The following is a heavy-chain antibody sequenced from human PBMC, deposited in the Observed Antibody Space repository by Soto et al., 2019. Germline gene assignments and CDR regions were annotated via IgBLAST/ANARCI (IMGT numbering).Heavy chain of an antibody. J-gene: IGHJ4*02. Sequence: PSETLSLTCPVSGGSISSYYWSWIRQPPGKGLEWIGYIYYSGSTNYNPSLKSRVTISVDTSKNQFSLKLSSVTAADTAVYYCAREGYSGSPESPYYFDYWGQGTLVTVSS. CDR2: IYYSGST. CDR3: AREGYSGSPESPYYFDY. CDR1: GGSISSYY. V-gene: IGHV4-59*01. D-gene: IGHD1-26*01.